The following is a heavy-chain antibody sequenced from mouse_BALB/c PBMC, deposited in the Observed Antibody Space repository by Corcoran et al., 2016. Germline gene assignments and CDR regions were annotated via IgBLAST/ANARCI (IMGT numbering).Heavy chain of an antibody. V-gene: IGHV8-12*01. CDR3: ARRGLSWFAY. CDR1: GFSLSTSGMG. Sequence: QVTLKESGPGILQPSQTLSLTCSFSGFSLSTSGMGVSWIRQPSGKGLEWLAHIYWDDDKRYNPSLKSRLTISKDTSSNQVFLKITSVDTADTATYYCARRGLSWFAYWGQGTLVTVSA. J-gene: IGHJ3*01. CDR2: IYWDDDK. D-gene: IGHD1-2*01.